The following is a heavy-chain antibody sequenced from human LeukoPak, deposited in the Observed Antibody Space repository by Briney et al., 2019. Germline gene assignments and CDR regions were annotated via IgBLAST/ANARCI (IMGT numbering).Heavy chain of an antibody. CDR3: AIPPRSGTGSSRPLAGMDV. J-gene: IGHJ6*02. D-gene: IGHD3-10*01. CDR2: ISSSSSTI. Sequence: GGSLRLSCAASGFTFSSYSMNWVRQAPGKGLEWVSYISSSSSTIYYADSVKGRFTISRDNAKNSMYLQMNSLSAEDTAVYYCAIPPRSGTGSSRPLAGMDVWGQGTTVTVSS. CDR1: GFTFSSYS. V-gene: IGHV3-48*01.